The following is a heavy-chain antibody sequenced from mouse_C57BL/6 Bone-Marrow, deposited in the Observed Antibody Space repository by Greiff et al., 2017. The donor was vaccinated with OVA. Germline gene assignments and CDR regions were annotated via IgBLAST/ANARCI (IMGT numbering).Heavy chain of an antibody. D-gene: IGHD2-5*01. CDR2: IDPETGGT. CDR3: TRGYSNYYAMYY. J-gene: IGHJ4*01. Sequence: QVQLQQSGAELVRPGASVSLSCKASGYTFTDYDMHWVKQTPVHGLEWLGAIDPETGGTAYNQKFKGKAILTADKSSSTAYMELRSLTSEDSAVYYCTRGYSNYYAMYYWGQGTSVTVSS. CDR1: GYTFTDYD. V-gene: IGHV1-15*01.